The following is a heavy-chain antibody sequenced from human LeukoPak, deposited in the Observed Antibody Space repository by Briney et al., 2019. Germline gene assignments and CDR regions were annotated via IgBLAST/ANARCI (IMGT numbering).Heavy chain of an antibody. CDR3: AAGRPYSLLDY. V-gene: IGHV1-24*01. Sequence: GASVKVSCTVSGSSLTELSLYWVRQAPGKGLEWMRGFDVIDGETFYAQKFQGRVTMTEDSSADTAYMELRSLTSDDTALYYCAAGRPYSLLDYWGQGTLVTVSS. CDR1: GSSLTELS. D-gene: IGHD5-18*01. J-gene: IGHJ4*02. CDR2: FDVIDGET.